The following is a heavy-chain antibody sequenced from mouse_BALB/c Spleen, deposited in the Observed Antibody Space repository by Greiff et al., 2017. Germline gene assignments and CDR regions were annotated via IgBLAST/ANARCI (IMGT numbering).Heavy chain of an antibody. D-gene: IGHD1-1*01. Sequence: EVQLVESGGGLVKPGGSLKLSCAASGFTFSSYAMSWVRQSPEKRLEWVAEISSGGSYTYYPDTVTGRFTISRDNAKNTLYLEMSSLRSEDTAMYYCARQGDYGTFAYWGQGTLVTVSA. V-gene: IGHV5-9-4*01. CDR2: ISSGGSYT. CDR1: GFTFSSYA. J-gene: IGHJ3*01. CDR3: ARQGDYGTFAY.